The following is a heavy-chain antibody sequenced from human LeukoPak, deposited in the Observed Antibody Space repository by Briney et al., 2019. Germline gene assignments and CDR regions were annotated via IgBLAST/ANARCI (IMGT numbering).Heavy chain of an antibody. CDR1: GFTFSSNY. J-gene: IGHJ3*02. D-gene: IGHD3-22*01. Sequence: GGSLTLSCAASGFTFSSNYMSWVRQAPGKGLEWLSVIYSGGSTYYANSRKGRITNLRDNSKNTLYLQKNRPRAEDTAVYYCARSYDSSGYTPEFAFDIWGQGTMVTVSS. V-gene: IGHV3-53*01. CDR3: ARSYDSSGYTPEFAFDI. CDR2: IYSGGST.